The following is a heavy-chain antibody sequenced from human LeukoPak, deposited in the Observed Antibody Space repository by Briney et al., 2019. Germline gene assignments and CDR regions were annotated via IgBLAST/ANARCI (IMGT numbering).Heavy chain of an antibody. D-gene: IGHD2-15*01. V-gene: IGHV3-30*04. CDR1: GFTFTGHS. CDR2: VGNDEKTI. Sequence: WGSLRLSSVASGFTFTGHSMHWVGQAPGQGREWGADVGNDEKTIFYADTLKGRFTISRYICKKTLFLQMNSPGDTDVDACYSARERQMGATPFDYWGQGSLVTVSS. CDR3: ARERQMGATPFDY. J-gene: IGHJ4*02.